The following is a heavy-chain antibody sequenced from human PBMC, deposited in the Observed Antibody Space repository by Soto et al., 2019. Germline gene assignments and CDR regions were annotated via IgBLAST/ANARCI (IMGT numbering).Heavy chain of an antibody. CDR2: IYYSGST. Sequence: SETLSLTCTVSGGSISSYYWSWIRQPPGKGLEWIGYIYYSGSTNYNPSLKSRVTISVDTSKNQFSLKLSSVTAADTAVYYCARRRFWSRRYSSSVHNAFDIWGQGTMVTVSS. CDR1: GGSISSYY. V-gene: IGHV4-59*08. J-gene: IGHJ3*02. CDR3: ARRRFWSRRYSSSVHNAFDI. D-gene: IGHD6-13*01.